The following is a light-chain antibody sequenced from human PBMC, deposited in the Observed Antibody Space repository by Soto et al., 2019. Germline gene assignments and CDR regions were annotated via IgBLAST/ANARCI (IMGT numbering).Light chain of an antibody. Sequence: DIHMTQSPSSLSVSVGDRVTISCRTSQNINAWLAWYQQRPGQAPKLLIYDASTVQSGVPSRFSGSGSGTEFTLTISSLQPDDFATYYCQQFNSLFGQGTRLEIK. V-gene: IGKV1-5*01. CDR2: DAS. CDR3: QQFNSL. J-gene: IGKJ5*01. CDR1: QNINAW.